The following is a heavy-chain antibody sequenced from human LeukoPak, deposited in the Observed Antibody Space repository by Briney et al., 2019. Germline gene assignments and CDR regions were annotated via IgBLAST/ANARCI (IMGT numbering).Heavy chain of an antibody. D-gene: IGHD1-7*01. CDR2: IYYSGST. J-gene: IGHJ3*02. V-gene: IGHV4-59*01. CDR3: ARFDWNYEGDI. Sequence: ETLSLTCTVSGGSISSYYWSWIRQPPGKGLEWIGYIYYSGSTNYNPSLKSRVTISVDTSKNQFSLKLSSVTAADTAVYYCARFDWNYEGDIWGQGTMVTVSS. CDR1: GGSISSYY.